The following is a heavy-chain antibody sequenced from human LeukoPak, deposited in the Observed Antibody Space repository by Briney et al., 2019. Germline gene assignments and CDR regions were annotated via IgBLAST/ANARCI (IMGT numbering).Heavy chain of an antibody. V-gene: IGHV4-61*01. J-gene: IGHJ4*02. CDR3: ARDIYGYSDY. CDR1: GASVSSGSYY. CDR2: MYYSGST. D-gene: IGHD5-18*01. Sequence: SETLSLTCTVSGASVSSGSYYWSWIRHPPGKGLEWVTNMYYSGSTNYNPSLKSRVTIAVNTSKNQFSLRLSSVTAADTAVYYCARDIYGYSDYWGRGTLVTVSS.